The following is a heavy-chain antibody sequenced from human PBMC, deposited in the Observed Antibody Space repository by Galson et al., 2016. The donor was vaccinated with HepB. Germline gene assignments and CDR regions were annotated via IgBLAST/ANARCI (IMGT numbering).Heavy chain of an antibody. D-gene: IGHD5-24*01. CDR2: ISYDGKRE. V-gene: IGHV3-30*18. CDR3: AKGRWDFDS. CDR1: GFTFSTYG. J-gene: IGHJ4*02. Sequence: SLRLSCAASGFTFSTYGMHWVRQAPGKGLEWVALISYDGKRENYADSVKGRVTISRDNSKNTLYLQMHSLRGEDTAVYYCAKGRWDFDSWGQGTLVTVSS.